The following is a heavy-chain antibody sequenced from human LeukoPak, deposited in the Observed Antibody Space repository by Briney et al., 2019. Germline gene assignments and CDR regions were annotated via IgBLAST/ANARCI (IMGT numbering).Heavy chain of an antibody. CDR3: ARMGDGDDEQWFDP. Sequence: RGESLKISCKGSGYRFTSYWIGWVRQMPGKGLEWMGIIYPGDSDTRYSPSFQGQVTILADKPIRPALLPWSSPKVPDTAWVLCARMGDGDDEQWFDPWGQGTLVTVSS. J-gene: IGHJ5*02. D-gene: IGHD4-17*01. V-gene: IGHV5-51*01. CDR2: IYPGDSDT. CDR1: GYRFTSYW.